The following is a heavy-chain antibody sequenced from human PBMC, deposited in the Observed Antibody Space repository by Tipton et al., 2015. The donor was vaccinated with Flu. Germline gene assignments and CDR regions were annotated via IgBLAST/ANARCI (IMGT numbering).Heavy chain of an antibody. J-gene: IGHJ4*02. CDR3: ARLHDHDYDDFELDY. D-gene: IGHD4-17*01. CDR1: AYTFTSYG. CDR2: ITTYNGNT. V-gene: IGHV1-18*01. Sequence: QVQLVQSGAEVKKPGASVKVSCKASAYTFTSYGISWVRQAPGQGLEWMGWITTYNGNTNYAQKFQGRVTMTTDTSTSTAYVELRSLRSDDTAVYYCARLHDHDYDDFELDYWGQGTLVTVSS.